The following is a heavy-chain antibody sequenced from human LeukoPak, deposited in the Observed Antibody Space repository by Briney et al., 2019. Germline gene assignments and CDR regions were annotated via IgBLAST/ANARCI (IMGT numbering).Heavy chain of an antibody. J-gene: IGHJ4*02. V-gene: IGHV3-7*03. Sequence: GGSLRLSCAASGFTFSSYWMSWVRQAPGKGLEWVANIKQDGSEKYYVDSVKGRFTISRDNAKNPLYLQMNSLRAEDTAVYYCARTQYYEILTGYSPFFDYWGQGTLVTVSS. CDR2: IKQDGSEK. CDR3: ARTQYYEILTGYSPFFDY. CDR1: GFTFSSYW. D-gene: IGHD3-9*01.